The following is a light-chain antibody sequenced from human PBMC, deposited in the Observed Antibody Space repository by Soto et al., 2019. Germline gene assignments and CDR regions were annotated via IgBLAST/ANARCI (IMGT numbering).Light chain of an antibody. V-gene: IGKV1-5*03. CDR3: QQCNSYPPT. CDR1: QSIRSW. J-gene: IGKJ1*01. Sequence: DIQMTQSPSTLSASVGDRVTITRRASQSIRSWLAWYQQKPGKAPKVLIYKASNLQSGDPSRFSGSGSGTDFTLTISSLQPDDFATYYCQQCNSYPPTFGQGTTVDIK. CDR2: KAS.